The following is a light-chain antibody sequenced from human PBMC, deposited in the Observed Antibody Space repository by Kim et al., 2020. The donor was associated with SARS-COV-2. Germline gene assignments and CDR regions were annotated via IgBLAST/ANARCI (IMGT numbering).Light chain of an antibody. V-gene: IGKV1-8*01. CDR1: QGISSY. J-gene: IGKJ2*04. CDR3: QQYYSYPGS. CDR2: AAS. Sequence: AIRMTQSPSSFSASTGDRVTITCRASQGISSYLAWYQQKPGKAPKLLIYAASTLQSGVPSRFSGSGSGTDFTLTISCLQSEDFATYYCQQYYSYPGSFGQGTKLVI.